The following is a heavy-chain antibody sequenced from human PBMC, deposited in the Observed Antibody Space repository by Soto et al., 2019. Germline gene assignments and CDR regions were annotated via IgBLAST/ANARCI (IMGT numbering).Heavy chain of an antibody. Sequence: QVQLVQSGAEVKKPGASVKVSCKASGYTFTSYGISWVRQAPGQGLEWMGWISAYNGNTNYAQKLQGRVTMTTDTSTSTAYMEPRSLRSDDTAVYYCARDPELDMITVGGVSVRTSFDYWGQGTLVTVAA. CDR2: ISAYNGNT. CDR1: GYTFTSYG. V-gene: IGHV1-18*01. CDR3: ARDPELDMITVGGVSVRTSFDY. D-gene: IGHD3-16*02. J-gene: IGHJ4*02.